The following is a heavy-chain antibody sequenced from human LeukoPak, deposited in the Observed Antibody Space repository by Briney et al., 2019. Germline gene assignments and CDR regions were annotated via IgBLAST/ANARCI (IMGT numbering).Heavy chain of an antibody. CDR3: ARVGWNNGNY. CDR1: GFTFSSYS. D-gene: IGHD1/OR15-1a*01. Sequence: PGGSLRLSCAASGFTFSSYSMNWVRQAPGKGLAWVSSISSSSSYIYYADSVKGRFTISRDNAKNSLYLQMNSLRAEDTAVYYCARVGWNNGNYWGQGTLVTVSS. V-gene: IGHV3-21*01. J-gene: IGHJ4*02. CDR2: ISSSSSYI.